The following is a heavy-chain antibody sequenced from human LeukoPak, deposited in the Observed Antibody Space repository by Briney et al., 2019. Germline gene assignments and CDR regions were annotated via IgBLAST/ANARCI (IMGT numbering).Heavy chain of an antibody. CDR1: GGTFSSYA. Sequence: AASVKVSCKASGGTFSSYAISWVRQAPGQGLEWMGGIIPIFGTANYAQKFQGRVTITTDESTSTAYMELSGLRSEDTAVYYCARSIAVAGTDPYYYYYMDVWGKGTTVTVSS. CDR2: IIPIFGTA. J-gene: IGHJ6*03. D-gene: IGHD6-19*01. V-gene: IGHV1-69*05. CDR3: ARSIAVAGTDPYYYYYMDV.